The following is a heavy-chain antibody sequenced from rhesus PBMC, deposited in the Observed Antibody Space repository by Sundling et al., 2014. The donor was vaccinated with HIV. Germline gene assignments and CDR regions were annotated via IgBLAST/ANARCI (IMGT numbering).Heavy chain of an antibody. V-gene: IGHV3-16*02. CDR2: IKKKVDGGTA. CDR3: SSLYSRGWYRD. J-gene: IGHJ4*01. Sequence: EVQLVESGGGLVQPGGSLRLSCAASGFTFSNYWMSWVRQVPGKGLDWVGFIKKKVDGGTAAYAESVKGRFTVSRDDSKNTLYLQMSSLNTEDTAVYYCSSLYSRGWYRDWGQGVLVTVSS. D-gene: IGHD6-31*01. CDR1: GFTFSNYW.